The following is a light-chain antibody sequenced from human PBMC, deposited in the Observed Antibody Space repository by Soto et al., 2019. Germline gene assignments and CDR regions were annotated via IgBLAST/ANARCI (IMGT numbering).Light chain of an antibody. V-gene: IGKV1-39*02. Sequence: GDRVTITCRASQSISSYLNWYQQKPGKAPKLLIYAASSLQSGVPSRFSGSGSGTDFTLTISRLEPEDFAVYYCQQYGYLITFGQGTRLEI. J-gene: IGKJ5*01. CDR3: QQYGYLIT. CDR1: QSISSY. CDR2: AAS.